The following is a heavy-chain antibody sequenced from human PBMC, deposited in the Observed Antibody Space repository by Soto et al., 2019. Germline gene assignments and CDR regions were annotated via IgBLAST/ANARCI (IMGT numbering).Heavy chain of an antibody. Sequence: GGSLRLSCAAYEFSFYNYWMTWVRQAPGKGLEWVATIKQDGSEKYYVDSVKGRFTISRDNGKNSLYLQMNSLRVEDTAVYYCARDILGSSVDQMVWGQGTLVTVSS. CDR2: IKQDGSEK. CDR1: EFSFYNYW. V-gene: IGHV3-7*01. J-gene: IGHJ4*02. D-gene: IGHD6-6*01. CDR3: ARDILGSSVDQMV.